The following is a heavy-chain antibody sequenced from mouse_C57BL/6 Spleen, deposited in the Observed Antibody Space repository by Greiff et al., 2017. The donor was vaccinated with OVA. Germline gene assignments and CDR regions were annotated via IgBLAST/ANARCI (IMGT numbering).Heavy chain of an antibody. CDR3: AREGAQATYAMDY. J-gene: IGHJ4*01. CDR2: IYPGSGST. CDR1: GYTFTSYW. D-gene: IGHD3-2*02. Sequence: VQLQQSGAELVKPGASVKMSCKASGYTFTSYWIPWVKQRPGQGLEWIGDIYPGSGSTNYNEKFKSKATLTVDTSSSTAYMQLSSLTSEDSAVYDSAREGAQATYAMDYWGQGTSVTVSA. V-gene: IGHV1-55*01.